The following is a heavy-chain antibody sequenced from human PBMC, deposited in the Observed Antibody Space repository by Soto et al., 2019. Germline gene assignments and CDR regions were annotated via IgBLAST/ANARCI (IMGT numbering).Heavy chain of an antibody. CDR2: IYYSGIT. Sequence: QVQLQESGPGLVKPSQTLSLTCTVSGDSINNAAYYWSWIRQHPARGLECIGYIYYSGITYYSPSFKSRLSMSVGTSENQFSLKLTSVTAADTAVYYCARFSAELSFLNWGQGTLVTVSS. V-gene: IGHV4-31*03. CDR1: GDSINNAAYY. J-gene: IGHJ4*02. D-gene: IGHD3-16*02. CDR3: ARFSAELSFLN.